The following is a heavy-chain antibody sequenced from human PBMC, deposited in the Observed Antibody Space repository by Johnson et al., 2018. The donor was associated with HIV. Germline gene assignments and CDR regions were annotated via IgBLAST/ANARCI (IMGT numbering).Heavy chain of an antibody. CDR2: IGTAGYT. Sequence: VQLVESGGGLVQPGGSLRLSCAASGFTFSSYDMHWVRQATGKGLEWVSAIGTAGYTYYPGSVKGRFTISRENAKNSLYLQMNSLRAGDTAVYYCARESYDSSGYGAFDIWGQGTMVTVSS. J-gene: IGHJ3*02. CDR1: GFTFSSYD. V-gene: IGHV3-13*01. CDR3: ARESYDSSGYGAFDI. D-gene: IGHD3-22*01.